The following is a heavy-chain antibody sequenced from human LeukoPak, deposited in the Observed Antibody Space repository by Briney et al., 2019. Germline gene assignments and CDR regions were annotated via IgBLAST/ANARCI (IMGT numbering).Heavy chain of an antibody. CDR1: GFTFSSYS. CDR2: ISSGSSYI. V-gene: IGHV3-21*01. Sequence: KTGGPLRLSCAASGFTFSSYSMNWVRQAPGRGLEWVSSISSGSSYIYYADSVKGRFTISRDNAKNSLYLQMNSLRAEDTAVYYCASADYYYDSGSYYHGYWGQGTLVTVSS. CDR3: ASADYYYDSGSYYHGY. D-gene: IGHD3-10*01. J-gene: IGHJ4*02.